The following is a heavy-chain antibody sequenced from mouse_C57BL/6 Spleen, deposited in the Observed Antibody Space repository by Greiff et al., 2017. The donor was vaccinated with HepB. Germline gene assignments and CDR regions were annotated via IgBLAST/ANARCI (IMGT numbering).Heavy chain of an antibody. Sequence: VKLMESGAELVRPGASVTLSCKASGYTFTDYEMHWVKQTPVHGLEWIGAIDPETGGTAYNQKFKGKAILTADKSSSTAYMELRSLTSDDSAVYYCTRKAQSTMYAMDYWGQGTSVTVSS. CDR2: IDPETGGT. CDR3: TRKAQSTMYAMDY. J-gene: IGHJ4*01. V-gene: IGHV1-15*01. CDR1: GYTFTDYE. D-gene: IGHD3-2*02.